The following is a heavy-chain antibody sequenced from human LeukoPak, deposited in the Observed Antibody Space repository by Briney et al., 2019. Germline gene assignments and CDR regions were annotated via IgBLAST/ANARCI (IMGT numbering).Heavy chain of an antibody. V-gene: IGHV1-18*01. CDR1: GYTFTSYG. D-gene: IGHD3-22*01. Sequence: ASVKVSCKASGYTFTSYGISWVRQAPGQGLEWMGWISAYNGNTNYAQKFQGRVTMTRDTSISTAYMELSRLRSDDTAVYYCARDVVYDSSGYYYFDYWGQGTLVTVSS. J-gene: IGHJ4*02. CDR2: ISAYNGNT. CDR3: ARDVVYDSSGYYYFDY.